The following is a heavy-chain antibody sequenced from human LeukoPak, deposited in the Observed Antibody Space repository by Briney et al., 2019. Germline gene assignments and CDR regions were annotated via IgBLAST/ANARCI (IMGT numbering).Heavy chain of an antibody. V-gene: IGHV3-7*01. CDR2: IKHDGSEK. J-gene: IGHJ5*02. D-gene: IGHD3-10*01. Sequence: PGRSLRLSCVGSGFTFNSYGMHWVRQAPGKGLEWVANIKHDGSEKYYVDSVKGRFTISRDNAKNSLYLQMNSLRAEDTAVYYCARRLGLGFGEYSNNWFDPWGQGTLVTVSS. CDR3: ARRLGLGFGEYSNNWFDP. CDR1: GFTFNSYG.